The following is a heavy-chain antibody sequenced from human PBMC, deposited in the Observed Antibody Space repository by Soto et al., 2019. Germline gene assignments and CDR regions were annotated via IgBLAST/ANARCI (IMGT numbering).Heavy chain of an antibody. J-gene: IGHJ4*02. CDR1: GGTFSSYA. Sequence: QVQLVQSGAEVKKPGSSVKVSCKASGGTFSSYAISWVRQAPGQGLEWMGGIIPIFGTANYAQKFQGRVTITAHESTGTAHMELSSLRSEDTTVYYCAREEYYYGSGSPHFDFEYWGQGTLVTVSS. V-gene: IGHV1-69*01. D-gene: IGHD3-10*01. CDR3: AREEYYYGSGSPHFDFEY. CDR2: IIPIFGTA.